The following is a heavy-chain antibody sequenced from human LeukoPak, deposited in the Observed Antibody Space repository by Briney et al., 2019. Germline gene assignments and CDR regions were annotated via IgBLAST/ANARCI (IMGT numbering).Heavy chain of an antibody. D-gene: IGHD6-13*01. V-gene: IGHV1-18*01. CDR2: ISAYNGNT. Sequence: GASVKVSCKASGYTFTSYGISWVRQAPGQRLEWMGWISAYNGNTNYAQKLQGRVTMTTDTSTSTAYMELRSLRSDDTAVYYCARDPKVHRQLASYFDYWGQGTLVTVSS. CDR1: GYTFTSYG. J-gene: IGHJ4*02. CDR3: ARDPKVHRQLASYFDY.